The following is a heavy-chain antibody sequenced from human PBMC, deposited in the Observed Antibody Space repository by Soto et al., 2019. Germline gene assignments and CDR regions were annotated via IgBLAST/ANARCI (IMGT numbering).Heavy chain of an antibody. J-gene: IGHJ3*02. Sequence: QVHLQQWGAGLLKPSETLSLTCAVYGGSFSDHYWSWIRQPPGKGLEWIGEINHRGRTNYNPSLRRRVTMAVDGSKSQFSLKLRSAPATGTATYYCARGEFDVRYCATASSDCSFDIWGQGTMVTVSS. CDR1: GGSFSDHY. CDR2: INHRGRT. D-gene: IGHD2-15*01. CDR3: ARGEFDVRYCATASSDCSFDI. V-gene: IGHV4-34*01.